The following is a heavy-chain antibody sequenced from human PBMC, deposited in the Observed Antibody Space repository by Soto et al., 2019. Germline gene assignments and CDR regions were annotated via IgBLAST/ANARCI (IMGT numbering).Heavy chain of an antibody. Sequence: SVKVSCKASGGTFSSYTISWVRQAPGQGLEWMGRIIPILGIANYAQKFQGRVTITADESTSTAYMELSSLRSEDTAVYYCARERPDGSRLDPWGQGTLVTVSS. CDR1: GGTFSSYT. V-gene: IGHV1-69*04. J-gene: IGHJ5*02. CDR3: ARERPDGSRLDP. CDR2: IIPILGIA. D-gene: IGHD6-13*01.